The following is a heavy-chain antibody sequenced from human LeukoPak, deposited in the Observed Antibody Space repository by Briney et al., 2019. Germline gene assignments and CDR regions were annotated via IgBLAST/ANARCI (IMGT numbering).Heavy chain of an antibody. CDR1: GGSFSGYY. CDR2: INHSGST. CDR3: AGWFGELLYTY. D-gene: IGHD3-10*01. V-gene: IGHV4-34*01. Sequence: SETLSLTCAVYGGSFSGYYWSWIRQPPGKGLEWIGEINHSGSTNYNPSLKSRVTISVDTSKNKFSLKLSSVTAADTAVYYCAGWFGELLYTYWGQGTLVTVSS. J-gene: IGHJ4*02.